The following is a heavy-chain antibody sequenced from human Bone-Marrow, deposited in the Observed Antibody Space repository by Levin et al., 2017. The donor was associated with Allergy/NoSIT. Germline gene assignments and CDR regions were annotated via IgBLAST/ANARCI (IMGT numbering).Heavy chain of an antibody. CDR1: GFTVSSNY. J-gene: IGHJ4*02. CDR2: IYSDGST. CDR3: ASNADFGY. V-gene: IGHV3-53*01. Sequence: GGSLRLSCAASGFTVSSNYMNWVRQAPGKGLEWVSLIYSDGSTHYADSVRGRFTISRDNSKNTLFRQMTSLRVDDTAVYYCASNADFGYWGQGTLVTVSS.